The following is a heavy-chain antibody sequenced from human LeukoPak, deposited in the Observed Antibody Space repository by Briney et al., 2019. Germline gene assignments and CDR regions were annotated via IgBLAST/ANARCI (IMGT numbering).Heavy chain of an antibody. CDR3: ARDRGAPLYYDFWSGYYHGMDV. V-gene: IGHV3-53*01. J-gene: IGHJ6*02. D-gene: IGHD3-3*01. CDR2: IYSGGST. Sequence: GGSLRLSCEASGFTFSIYAMSWVRQAPGKGLEWVSVIYSGGSTYYADSVKGRFTISRDNSKNTLYLQMNSLRAEDTAVYYCARDRGAPLYYDFWSGYYHGMDVWGQGTTVTVSS. CDR1: GFTFSIYA.